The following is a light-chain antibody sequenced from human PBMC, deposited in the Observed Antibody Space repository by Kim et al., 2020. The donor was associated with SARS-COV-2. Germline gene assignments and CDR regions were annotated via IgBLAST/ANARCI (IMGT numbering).Light chain of an antibody. J-gene: IGLJ2*01. V-gene: IGLV6-57*01. CDR2: EEN. CDR1: RGNIAGEH. CDR3: QTYINTNVV. Sequence: GKPVPIACTSSRGNIAGEHVQWYQQRPGSSPTPVIHEENRRPSAVPAQFSGSIDSSSNSASLTISGLKTEDEADYYCQTYINTNVVFGGGTQLTVL.